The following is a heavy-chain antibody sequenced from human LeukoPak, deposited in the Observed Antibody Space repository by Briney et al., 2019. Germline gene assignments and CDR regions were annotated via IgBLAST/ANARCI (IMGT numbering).Heavy chain of an antibody. CDR1: GGSIKSHF. CDR3: VRTNPWDLTYYFDY. V-gene: IGHV4-59*11. CDR2: IFHSGST. D-gene: IGHD1-14*01. Sequence: KTSETLSLTRTVSGGSIKSHFWSWVRQPPGKRLEWIGYIFHSGSTNYNPSLKSRVTISVDTSKNQFSLRLTSVTAADTAVYYCVRTNPWDLTYYFDYWGQGTLVTVSS. J-gene: IGHJ4*02.